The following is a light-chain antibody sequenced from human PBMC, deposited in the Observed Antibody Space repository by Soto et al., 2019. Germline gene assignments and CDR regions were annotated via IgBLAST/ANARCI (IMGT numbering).Light chain of an antibody. CDR2: NNN. Sequence: QSVLTQPPSASGTAGQRVTISCSGSSSNIGSNTVNWYQQLPGTAPKLLIYNNNQRPSGVPDRFSGSKSGTSASLAISGLQSEDEADYYCAAWDDSLEGVFGGGTKLTVL. CDR1: SSNIGSNT. V-gene: IGLV1-44*01. CDR3: AAWDDSLEGV. J-gene: IGLJ3*02.